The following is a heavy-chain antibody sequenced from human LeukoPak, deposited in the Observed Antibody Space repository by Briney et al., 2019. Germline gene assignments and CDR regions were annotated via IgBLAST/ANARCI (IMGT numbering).Heavy chain of an antibody. D-gene: IGHD3-10*01. V-gene: IGHV4-38-2*02. J-gene: IGHJ4*02. CDR1: GYSIRNGYY. Sequence: SETLSLTCAVSGYSIRNGYYWGWIRQPPEKGLEWIGSIYHTGSTYYNPSLKSRVTMSVDTSKNQFSLKLSSVTAADTAVYYCARDRSLRGYFDYWGQGTLVTVSS. CDR2: IYHTGST. CDR3: ARDRSLRGYFDY.